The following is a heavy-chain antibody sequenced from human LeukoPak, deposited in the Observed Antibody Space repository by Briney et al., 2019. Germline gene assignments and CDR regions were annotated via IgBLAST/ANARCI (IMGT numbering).Heavy chain of an antibody. D-gene: IGHD6-13*01. J-gene: IGHJ5*02. V-gene: IGHV4-34*01. CDR2: INHSGST. Sequence: KPSETLSLTCAVYGGSFSGYYWSWIRQPPGKGLEWIGEINHSGSTNYNPSLKSRVTISVDTSKNQFSLKLSSVTAADTAVYYCARWAAAGTYWFDPWGQGTLVTVSS. CDR3: ARWAAAGTYWFDP. CDR1: GGSFSGYY.